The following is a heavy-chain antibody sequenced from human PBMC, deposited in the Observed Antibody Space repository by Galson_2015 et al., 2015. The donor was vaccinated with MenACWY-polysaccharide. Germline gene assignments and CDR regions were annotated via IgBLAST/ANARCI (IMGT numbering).Heavy chain of an antibody. V-gene: IGHV1-8*01. J-gene: IGHJ4*02. Sequence: SVKVSCKASGYKFTSYDINWVRQATGQGLEWMGWMSPNSGNTGYAQKFQGRVTMTSNSAMTTAYMELSSLRSEATAVYYCARIIASKFPFSDSLGQGTLVTVSS. D-gene: IGHD2-21*01. CDR2: MSPNSGNT. CDR3: ARIIASKFPFSDS. CDR1: GYKFTSYD.